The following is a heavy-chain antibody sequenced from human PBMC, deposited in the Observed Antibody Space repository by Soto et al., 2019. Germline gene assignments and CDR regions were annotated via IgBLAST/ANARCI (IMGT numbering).Heavy chain of an antibody. J-gene: IGHJ1*01. CDR2: ISWNSGSI. CDR3: ANGFGGSSWYGEYFQH. D-gene: IGHD6-13*01. V-gene: IGHV3-9*01. Sequence: EVQLVESGGGLVQPGRSLRLSCAASGFTFDDYAMHWVRQAPGKGLEWVSGISWNSGSIGYADSVKGRFTISRDNAKNSLYLQMNSLRAEDTALYYCANGFGGSSWYGEYFQHWGQGTLVTVSS. CDR1: GFTFDDYA.